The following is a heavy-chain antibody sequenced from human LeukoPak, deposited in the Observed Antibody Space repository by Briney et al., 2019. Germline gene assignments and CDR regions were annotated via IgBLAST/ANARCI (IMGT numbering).Heavy chain of an antibody. CDR3: ARETGSPGAVAGLFDY. D-gene: IGHD6-19*01. CDR1: GGSFSGYY. J-gene: IGHJ4*02. Sequence: SETLSLTCTVSGGSFSGYYWSWIRQPPGKGLEWIGYIYYSRSTNYNPSLKSRVTISVDTSKNQFSLKLNSVTAADTALYYCARETGSPGAVAGLFDYWGQGTLVTVSS. CDR2: IYYSRST. V-gene: IGHV4-59*01.